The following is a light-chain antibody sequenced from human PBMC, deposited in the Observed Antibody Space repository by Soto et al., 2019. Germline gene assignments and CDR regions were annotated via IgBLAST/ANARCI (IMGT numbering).Light chain of an antibody. CDR3: AALDDSLSGVV. CDR1: SSNIGSNY. J-gene: IGLJ2*01. V-gene: IGLV1-47*01. CDR2: RNN. Sequence: QSVLTQPPSASGTPGQRVTISCSGSSSNIGSNYVYWYQQLPGTAPKLLIYRNNQRPSGVPDRFSGSKSGTSASLAISGLRSEDEADYYCAALDDSLSGVVFGGGTTLTVL.